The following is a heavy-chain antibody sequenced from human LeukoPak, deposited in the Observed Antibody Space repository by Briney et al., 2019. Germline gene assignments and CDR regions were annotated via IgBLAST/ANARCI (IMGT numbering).Heavy chain of an antibody. D-gene: IGHD3-3*01. CDR2: IYYSGST. CDR3: ARHEYPSYYDFWSGYSPPGHFDY. Sequence: PSETLSLTCTVSGGSISSSSYYWGWIRQPPGKGLEWIGSIYYSGSTYYNPSIKSRITISVDTSKNQFSLKLSSVTAADTAVYYCARHEYPSYYDFWSGYSPPGHFDYWGQGTLVTVSS. J-gene: IGHJ4*02. CDR1: GGSISSSSYY. V-gene: IGHV4-39*01.